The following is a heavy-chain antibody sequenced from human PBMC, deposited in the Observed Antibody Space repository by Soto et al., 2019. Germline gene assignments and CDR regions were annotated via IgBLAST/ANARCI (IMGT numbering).Heavy chain of an antibody. V-gene: IGHV2-70*11. CDR1: RFSLSTSGMC. CDR2: IDWDDDK. Sequence: SGPTVVNPTQTLTLTRTFSRFSLSTSGMCVSWIRQPPGKALEWLARIDWDDDKYYSTSLKTRLTISKDTCKNQVVLTMTNMDPVDTATYCARMGQYYDILTGYWSGYYFDYWGQGTLVTVSS. D-gene: IGHD3-9*01. J-gene: IGHJ4*02. CDR3: ARMGQYYDILTGYWSGYYFDY.